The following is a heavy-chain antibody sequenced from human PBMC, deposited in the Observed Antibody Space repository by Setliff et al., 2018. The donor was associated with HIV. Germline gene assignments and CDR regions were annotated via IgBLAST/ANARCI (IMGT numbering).Heavy chain of an antibody. V-gene: IGHV3-30*02. CDR2: VEYDESNK. CDR1: GFTFSISG. Sequence: GGSLRLSCVASGFTFSISGMHWVRQAPGKGLEWVTYVEYDESNKRYADNVKGRFTISRDNSKNTLYLQMNSLRLEDTALYYCVKGGMTNAAFNIWGPGTMVTVSS. CDR3: VKGGMTNAAFNI. J-gene: IGHJ3*02. D-gene: IGHD3-16*01.